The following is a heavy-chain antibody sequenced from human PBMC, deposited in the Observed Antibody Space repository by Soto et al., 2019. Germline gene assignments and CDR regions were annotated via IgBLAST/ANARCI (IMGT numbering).Heavy chain of an antibody. CDR3: SRDPSDSRTSDY. J-gene: IGHJ4*02. CDR2: IYADGRT. D-gene: IGHD3-22*01. Sequence: EVQLVESGGGLVQPGGSLRLSCAVSGFTVSNNYFSWVRQAPGRGLEWVSVIYADGRTFYADSVKGRFTISRDNSKNTLYREMISLRVEDTAVYYCSRDPSDSRTSDYWGQGTLVTVSS. CDR1: GFTVSNNY. V-gene: IGHV3-66*01.